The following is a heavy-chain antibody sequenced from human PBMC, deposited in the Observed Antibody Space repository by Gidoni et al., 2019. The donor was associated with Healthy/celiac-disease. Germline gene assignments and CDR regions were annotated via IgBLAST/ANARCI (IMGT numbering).Heavy chain of an antibody. J-gene: IGHJ3*02. V-gene: IGHV1-3*01. D-gene: IGHD2-15*01. CDR3: ARDRGYCSGGSCYGLDAFDI. Sequence: QVQLVQSGAEVKKPGASVKVSCKASGYTFTSYAMHWVRQAPGQRLEWMGWITAGNGNTKYSQKFQGRVTITRDTSASTAYMELSSLRSEDTAVYYCARDRGYCSGGSCYGLDAFDIWGQGTMVTVSS. CDR1: GYTFTSYA. CDR2: ITAGNGNT.